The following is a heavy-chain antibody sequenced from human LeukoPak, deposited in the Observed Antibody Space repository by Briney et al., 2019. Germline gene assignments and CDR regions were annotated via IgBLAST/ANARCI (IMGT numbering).Heavy chain of an antibody. D-gene: IGHD6-13*01. J-gene: IGHJ4*02. CDR2: ISSSSSII. CDR1: GFTFSSYS. Sequence: PGGSLRLSCAASGFTFSSYSMNWVRQAPGKGLEWVSYISSSSSIIYYADSVKGRFTISRDNAKNSLYLQMNSLRAEDTAVYYCARDPAAGASFDYWGQGTLVTVSS. CDR3: ARDPAAGASFDY. V-gene: IGHV3-48*01.